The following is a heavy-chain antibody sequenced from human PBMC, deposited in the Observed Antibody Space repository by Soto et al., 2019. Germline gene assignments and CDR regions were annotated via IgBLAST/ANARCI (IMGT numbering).Heavy chain of an antibody. CDR1: GFTFDDYT. V-gene: IGHV3-43*01. CDR3: AKDWGSSTSWLDY. Sequence: PGGSLRLSCAASGFTFDDYTMHWVRQAPGKGLEWVSLISWDGGSTYYADSVKGRFTISRDNSKNSLYLQMSSLRPEDTAFYYCAKDWGSSTSWLDYWGQGTLVT. D-gene: IGHD2-2*01. J-gene: IGHJ4*02. CDR2: ISWDGGST.